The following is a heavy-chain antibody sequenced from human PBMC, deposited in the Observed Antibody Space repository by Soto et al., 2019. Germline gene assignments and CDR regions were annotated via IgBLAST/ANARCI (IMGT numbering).Heavy chain of an antibody. Sequence: SETLSLTCTVSGSSLTTYYWNWIRQPPGKGLEWIGYIYYSGGTNYNPSLKSRVTISIDTSKNQFSLKLSSVTAADTAVYYCSRGRYGDDWGQGTLVTVSS. D-gene: IGHD3-16*01. V-gene: IGHV4-59*01. J-gene: IGHJ4*02. CDR2: IYYSGGT. CDR1: GSSLTTYY. CDR3: SRGRYGDD.